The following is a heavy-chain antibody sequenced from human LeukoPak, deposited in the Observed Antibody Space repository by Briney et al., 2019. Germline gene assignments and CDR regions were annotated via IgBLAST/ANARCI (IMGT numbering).Heavy chain of an antibody. D-gene: IGHD3-22*01. CDR2: ISSSGSTI. CDR3: AREAYDSSGYGDAFDI. CDR1: GFTFSDYY. Sequence: GGSLRLSCAASGFTFSDYYMSWIRQAPGKGLEWVSYISSSGSTIYYADSVKGRFTISGDNAKNSLYLQMNSLRAEDTAVYYCAREAYDSSGYGDAFDIWGQGTMVTVSS. J-gene: IGHJ3*02. V-gene: IGHV3-11*01.